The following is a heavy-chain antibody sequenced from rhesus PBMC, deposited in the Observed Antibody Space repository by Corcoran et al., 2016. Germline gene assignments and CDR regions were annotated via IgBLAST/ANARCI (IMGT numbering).Heavy chain of an antibody. CDR2: INPKTVGT. J-gene: IGHJ4*01. V-gene: IGHV1-138*01. CDR1: GYTFPDYY. Sequence: QVQLVQSGAEGMKPGSSVRVSCTASGYTFPDYYRHWVRKAPGQGLEWIEEINPKTVGTTYAQKFQGRVTMTRDTSTSTAYMELSSLRSEDTAVYYCARRRVTTVAAAYWGQGVLVTVSS. CDR3: ARRRVTTVAAAY. D-gene: IGHD4-29*01.